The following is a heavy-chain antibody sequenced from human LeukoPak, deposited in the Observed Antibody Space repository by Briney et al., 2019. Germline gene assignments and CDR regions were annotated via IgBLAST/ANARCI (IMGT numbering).Heavy chain of an antibody. D-gene: IGHD2-15*01. V-gene: IGHV1-18*01. Sequence: SVKVSCKASSYTIPSYGLSWVRRARGRGLEGMGWISAYKWNTNNAQKLQSTITMTTDTSTGTAYMELRSLRSDDAVGYLCARDGDIVVGVAATDAFDIWGQGTMVTVSS. CDR3: ARDGDIVVGVAATDAFDI. J-gene: IGHJ3*02. CDR1: SYTIPSYG. CDR2: ISAYKWNT.